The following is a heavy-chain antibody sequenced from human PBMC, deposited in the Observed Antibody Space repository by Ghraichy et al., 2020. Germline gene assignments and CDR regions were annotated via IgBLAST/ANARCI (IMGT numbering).Heavy chain of an antibody. Sequence: SETLSLTCAVYGGSFSGYYWSWIRQPPGKGLEWIGEINHSGSTNYNPSLKSRVTISVDTSKNQFSLRLSSVTAADTAVYYCARGPSVFRFLEWLSSDAFDIWGQGTMVTVSS. V-gene: IGHV4-34*01. J-gene: IGHJ3*02. CDR3: ARGPSVFRFLEWLSSDAFDI. CDR1: GGSFSGYY. CDR2: INHSGST. D-gene: IGHD3-3*01.